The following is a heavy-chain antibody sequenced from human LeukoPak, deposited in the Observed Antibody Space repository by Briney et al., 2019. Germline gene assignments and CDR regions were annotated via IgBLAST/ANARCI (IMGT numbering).Heavy chain of an antibody. V-gene: IGHV4-59*08. J-gene: IGHJ3*02. Sequence: SETLSLTCTVSGGSISSYYWSWIRQPPGKGLEWIGYIYYSGSTNYNPSLKSRVTISVDTSKNQFSLKLSSVTAADTAVYYCARHDYYGPGSYGAFDIWGQGTMVTVSS. CDR1: GGSISSYY. CDR2: IYYSGST. CDR3: ARHDYYGPGSYGAFDI. D-gene: IGHD3-10*01.